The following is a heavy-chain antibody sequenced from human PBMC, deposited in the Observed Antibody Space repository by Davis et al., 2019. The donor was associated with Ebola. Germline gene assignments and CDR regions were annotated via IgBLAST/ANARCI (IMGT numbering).Heavy chain of an antibody. V-gene: IGHV3-23*01. CDR3: ARDLTDFSKASSGYYYGGDY. CDR2: VSGTGGST. CDR1: GFTFSSYA. Sequence: PGGSLRLSCAASGFTFSSYAMSWVRQAPGKGLEWVSGVSGTGGSTYYADSVKGRFTISRDNAKNSLYLQMNSLRAEDTAVYYCARDLTDFSKASSGYYYGGDYWGQGTLVTVSS. J-gene: IGHJ4*02. D-gene: IGHD3-22*01.